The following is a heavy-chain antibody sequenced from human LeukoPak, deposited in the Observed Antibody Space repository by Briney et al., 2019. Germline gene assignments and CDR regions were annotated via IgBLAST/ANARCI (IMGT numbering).Heavy chain of an antibody. CDR1: GFTVSSNY. J-gene: IGHJ4*02. D-gene: IGHD6-19*01. Sequence: EPGGSLRLSCVGSGFTVSSNYMSWVRQAPGKGLEWVSVLHSGGSTYYADSVKGRFTISRDNFKNTLYLQMNSLRADDTAVYYCARDEYTSGWPLGGFDRWGQGTLVTVSS. CDR2: LHSGGST. V-gene: IGHV3-53*01. CDR3: ARDEYTSGWPLGGFDR.